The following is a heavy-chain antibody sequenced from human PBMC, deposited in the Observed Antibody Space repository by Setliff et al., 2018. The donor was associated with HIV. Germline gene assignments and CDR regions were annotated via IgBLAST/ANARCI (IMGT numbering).Heavy chain of an antibody. CDR3: VRGALLAAFDFDY. Sequence: ASVKVSCKASGYTFTTYSLHWVRQAPGHSLEWVGWINVGKGDTKYSQELQDRVTITRDTSANTAYMELSSLRSDDTAVYFCVRGALLAAFDFDYWGQGTLVT. CDR2: INVGKGDT. V-gene: IGHV1-3*01. J-gene: IGHJ4*01. D-gene: IGHD3-10*01. CDR1: GYTFTTYS.